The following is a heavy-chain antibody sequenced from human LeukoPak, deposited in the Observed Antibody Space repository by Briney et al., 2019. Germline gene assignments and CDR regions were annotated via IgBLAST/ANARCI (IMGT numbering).Heavy chain of an antibody. V-gene: IGHV4-39*01. J-gene: IGHJ4*02. D-gene: IGHD1-26*01. CDR1: GGSIRSSSYY. CDR3: ASLRERSYYARGFDY. CDR2: IYYSGST. Sequence: SETLSLTCTVSGGSIRSSSYYWGWIRQPPGKGLEWLGSIYYSGSTYYNPSLKSRVTISVDTSKNQFSLKLSSVTAAVTAVYYCASLRERSYYARGFDYWGQGTLVTVSS.